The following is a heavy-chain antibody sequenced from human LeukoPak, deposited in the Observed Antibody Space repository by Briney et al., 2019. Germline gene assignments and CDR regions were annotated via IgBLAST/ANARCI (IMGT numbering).Heavy chain of an antibody. CDR3: ARADRRAAGIAAAGPLGY. Sequence: ASVKVSCKASGYTFTSYDINWVRQATGQGLEWMGWMNPNSGNTGYAQKFQGRVTMTRNTSISTAYMELSSLRSEDTAVYYCARADRRAAGIAAAGPLGYWGQGTLVTVSS. CDR1: GYTFTSYD. V-gene: IGHV1-8*01. J-gene: IGHJ4*02. D-gene: IGHD6-13*01. CDR2: MNPNSGNT.